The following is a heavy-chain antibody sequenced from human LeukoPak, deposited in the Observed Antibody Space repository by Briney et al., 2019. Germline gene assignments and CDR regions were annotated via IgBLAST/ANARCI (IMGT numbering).Heavy chain of an antibody. V-gene: IGHV4-34*01. CDR3: ARGGPYGSGYFDY. CDR1: SGSFSGYY. CDR2: INHSGST. D-gene: IGHD3-10*01. J-gene: IGHJ4*02. Sequence: SETLSLTCAVYSGSFSGYYWSWIRQPPGKGLEWIGEINHSGSTNYNPSLKSRVTISVDTSKNQFSLKLNSVTAADTAVYYCARGGPYGSGYFDYWGQGTLVTVSS.